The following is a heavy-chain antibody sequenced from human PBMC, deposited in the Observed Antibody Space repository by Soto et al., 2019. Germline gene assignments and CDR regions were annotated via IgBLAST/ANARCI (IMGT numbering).Heavy chain of an antibody. CDR3: ANAMVRGVNGFDP. CDR1: GGSISSGGYY. D-gene: IGHD3-10*01. V-gene: IGHV4-31*03. CDR2: IYYSGST. J-gene: IGHJ5*02. Sequence: TLSLTCTVSGGSISSGGYYWSWIRQHPGKGLEWIGYIYYSGSTNYNPSLKSRVTISVDTSKNQFSLKLSSVTAADTAVYYCANAMVRGVNGFDPWGQGTLVTVSS.